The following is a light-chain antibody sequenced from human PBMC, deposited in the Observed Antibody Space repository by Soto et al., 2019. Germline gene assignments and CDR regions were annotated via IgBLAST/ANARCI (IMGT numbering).Light chain of an antibody. CDR2: GVT. CDR1: SSDVGGYNF. J-gene: IGLJ3*02. V-gene: IGLV2-8*01. CDR3: YSYAGRNIWV. Sequence: QSALTQPASVSGSPGQSITISCTGTSSDVGGYNFVSWYQQHPGKAPKLMIFGVTERPSGVPDRFSGSKSGNTASLTVSGLQADDEAVYYCYSYAGRNIWVFGGGTKLTVL.